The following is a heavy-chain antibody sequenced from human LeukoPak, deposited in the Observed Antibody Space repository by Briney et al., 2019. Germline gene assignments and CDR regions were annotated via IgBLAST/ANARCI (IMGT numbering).Heavy chain of an antibody. V-gene: IGHV1-24*01. CDR3: ATHSVVVPAATTKVWFDP. J-gene: IGHJ5*02. Sequence: ASVKVSCKASGGTFSSYAISWVRQAPGKGLEWMGGFDPEDGETIYAQKFQGRVTMTEDTSTDTAYMELSSLRSEDTAVYYCATHSVVVPAATTKVWFDPWGQGTLVTVSS. CDR2: FDPEDGET. CDR1: GGTFSSYA. D-gene: IGHD2-2*01.